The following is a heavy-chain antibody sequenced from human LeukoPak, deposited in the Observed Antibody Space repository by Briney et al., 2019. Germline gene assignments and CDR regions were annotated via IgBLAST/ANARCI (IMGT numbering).Heavy chain of an antibody. D-gene: IGHD2-2*01. V-gene: IGHV1-2*06. CDR3: ARDYCSSTSCLFDY. CDR2: INPNSGDT. J-gene: IGHJ4*02. Sequence: AASVKVSCKASGYTFTGYHMHWVRQAPGQGLEWMGRINPNSGDTNSAQNFQGRVTMTRDTSISTAYMELSRLRSDDTAVYYCARDYCSSTSCLFDYWGQGTLVTVSS. CDR1: GYTFTGYH.